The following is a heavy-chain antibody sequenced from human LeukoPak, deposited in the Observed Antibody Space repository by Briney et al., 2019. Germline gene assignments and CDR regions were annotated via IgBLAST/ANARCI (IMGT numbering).Heavy chain of an antibody. CDR1: GGSISSYY. D-gene: IGHD3-22*01. Sequence: PSETLSLTCTVSGGSISSYYWSWLRQPPGKGLEWIGYIYYSGSTNYNPSLKSRVTISVDTSKNQFSLKLSSVTAADTAVYYCARDRVDYYGSSGYYYGWFDPWGQGTLVTVSS. J-gene: IGHJ5*02. CDR2: IYYSGST. CDR3: ARDRVDYYGSSGYYYGWFDP. V-gene: IGHV4-59*01.